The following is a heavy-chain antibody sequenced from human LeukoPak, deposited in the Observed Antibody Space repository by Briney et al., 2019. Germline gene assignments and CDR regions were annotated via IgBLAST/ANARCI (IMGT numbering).Heavy chain of an antibody. CDR2: ISGSGGST. Sequence: GGSLRLSCTASGFTFGDYAMSWFRQAPGKGLEWVSAISGSGGSTYYADSVKGRFTISRDNSKNTLYLQMNSLRAEDTAVYYCARQDHSSFDYWGQGTLVTVSS. CDR3: ARQDHSSFDY. V-gene: IGHV3-23*01. CDR1: GFTFGDYA. J-gene: IGHJ4*02. D-gene: IGHD6-13*01.